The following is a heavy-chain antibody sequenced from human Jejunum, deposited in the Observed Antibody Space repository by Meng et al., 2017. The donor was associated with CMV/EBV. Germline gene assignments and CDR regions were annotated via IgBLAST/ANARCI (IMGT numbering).Heavy chain of an antibody. J-gene: IGHJ6*02. Sequence: GGSLRDYFWGWIRQPPGKGLEWIGYISYGGTTNYNPSLKSRVTISVDTSKNQFSLRLNSVTAADTAEYYCARDRRFLQLSNYGMDVWGQGTTVTVSS. V-gene: IGHV4-59*01. D-gene: IGHD5-24*01. CDR2: ISYGGTT. CDR1: GGSLRDYF. CDR3: ARDRRFLQLSNYGMDV.